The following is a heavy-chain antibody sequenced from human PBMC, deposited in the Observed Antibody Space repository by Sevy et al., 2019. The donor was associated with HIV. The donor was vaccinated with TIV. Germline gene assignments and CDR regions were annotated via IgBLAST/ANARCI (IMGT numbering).Heavy chain of an antibody. CDR2: INQDGSAQ. CDR1: GYMFSIFW. Sequence: GGSLRLSCAASGYMFSIFWMGWVRQAPGKGLEWVATINQDGSAQYYVDSVKGRFTISRDNPKNSVHLQMDTLRVEDTAVLYCARLGTPGSVDSWGQGTLVTVSS. D-gene: IGHD2-15*01. CDR3: ARLGTPGSVDS. V-gene: IGHV3-7*01. J-gene: IGHJ4*02.